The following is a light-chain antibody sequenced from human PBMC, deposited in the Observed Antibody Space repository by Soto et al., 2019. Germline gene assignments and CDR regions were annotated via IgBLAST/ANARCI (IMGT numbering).Light chain of an antibody. V-gene: IGKV3-20*01. Sequence: EIVLTQSPGTLSLSPGERATLSCRASQTVSSSYLAWYQQKRGQAPRLLIYGATSRATGIPGRFRGSGSGTDFTLTISRLEPEDFAVYYCQQYCRSPFTLGPGTIVEI. CDR2: GAT. CDR1: QTVSSSY. CDR3: QQYCRSPFT. J-gene: IGKJ3*01.